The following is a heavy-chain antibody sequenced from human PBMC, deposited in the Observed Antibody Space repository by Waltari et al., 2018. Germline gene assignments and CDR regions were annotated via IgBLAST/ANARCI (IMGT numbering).Heavy chain of an antibody. CDR3: ATDSRGSGDAFDI. CDR1: GFTFSSYD. D-gene: IGHD2-2*01. J-gene: IGHJ3*02. CDR2: IGTAGDT. V-gene: IGHV3-13*01. Sequence: EVQLVESGGGLVQPGGSLRLSCAASGFTFSSYDMHWVRQATGKGLEWVSAIGTAGDTYYPGSVKGRFTISRENAKNSLYLQMNSLRAEDTAVYYCATDSRGSGDAFDIWGQGTMVIVSS.